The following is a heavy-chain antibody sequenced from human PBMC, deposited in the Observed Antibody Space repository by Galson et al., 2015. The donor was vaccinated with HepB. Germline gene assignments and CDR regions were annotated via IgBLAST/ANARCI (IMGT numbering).Heavy chain of an antibody. CDR1: GFTFSSYS. CDR2: ISSSSSYI. Sequence: SLRLSCAASGFTFSSYSMNWVRQAPGKGLEWVSSISSSSSYIYYADSVKGRFTISRDNAKNSLYLQMNSLRAEDTAVYYCARDSPRIIQGAFDIWGQGTMVTVSS. CDR3: ARDSPRIIQGAFDI. J-gene: IGHJ3*02. V-gene: IGHV3-21*01. D-gene: IGHD2-15*01.